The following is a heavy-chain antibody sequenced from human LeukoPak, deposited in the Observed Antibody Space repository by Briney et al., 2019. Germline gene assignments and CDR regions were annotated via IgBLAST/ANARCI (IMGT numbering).Heavy chain of an antibody. CDR3: AKVRLGELYAFDI. D-gene: IGHD3-10*01. J-gene: IGHJ3*02. V-gene: IGHV3-23*01. Sequence: TGGSLSLSCSASGFTFSSYAMSWVRQAPGKGLEWVSAISGSGCSTFYADSVKGRLTISRDNSKNTLYLQMNSLRAEDTAVYYCAKVRLGELYAFDIWGQGTMVTVSS. CDR2: ISGSGCST. CDR1: GFTFSSYA.